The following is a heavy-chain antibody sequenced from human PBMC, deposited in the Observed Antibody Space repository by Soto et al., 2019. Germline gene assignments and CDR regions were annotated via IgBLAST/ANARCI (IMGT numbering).Heavy chain of an antibody. V-gene: IGHV3-30-3*01. D-gene: IGHD4-4*01. CDR1: GFTFSSCA. J-gene: IGHJ2*01. Sequence: QVQLVESGGGVVQPGRSLRLSCAASGFTFSSCAMHWVRQAPGKGLEWVAVISYDGSNKYYADSVKGRFTISRDNSKNTLFLQMNSLRAEDTAVYYCARPLWRDDYNWGYFDLWGLGTLVTVSS. CDR2: ISYDGSNK. CDR3: ARPLWRDDYNWGYFDL.